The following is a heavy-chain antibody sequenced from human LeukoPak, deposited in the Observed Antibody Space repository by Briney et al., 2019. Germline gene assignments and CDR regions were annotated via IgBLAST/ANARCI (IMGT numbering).Heavy chain of an antibody. CDR1: GFTFDDYR. CDR3: AKRVKYGGTWDHFAD. J-gene: IGHJ4*02. V-gene: IGHV3-23*01. CDR2: VNADGGNT. D-gene: IGHD1-26*01. Sequence: GGSLRLSCAASGFTFDDYRMSWVRQAPGKGLEWVSTVNADGGNTYYTDSVKGRFTISRDNSKSTLILQMNSLRVEDTALYYCAKRVKYGGTWDHFADWGQGTLVTVSS.